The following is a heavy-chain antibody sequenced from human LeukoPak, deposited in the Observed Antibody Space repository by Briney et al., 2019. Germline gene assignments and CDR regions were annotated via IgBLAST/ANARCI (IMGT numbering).Heavy chain of an antibody. J-gene: IGHJ4*02. CDR2: IDYSGRT. D-gene: IGHD6-13*01. CDR3: AHISSSWPDY. Sequence: PSETLSLTCTVAGGSISSSYWSWVRQPPGRELEWIGYIDYSGRTNHNPSLKSRVTMSVDTSKNQFSLRLTSVTAADTAVYYCAHISSSWPDYWGQGTLVTVSS. CDR1: GGSISSSY. V-gene: IGHV4-59*08.